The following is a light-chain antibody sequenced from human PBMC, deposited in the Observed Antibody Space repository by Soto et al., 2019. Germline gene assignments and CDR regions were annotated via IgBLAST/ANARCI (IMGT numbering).Light chain of an antibody. V-gene: IGKV1-6*01. CDR3: LQDINYPWT. Sequence: IQMTQSPSSLSASVGDRVTITCRASQSISSYLNWYQQKPGKAPKRLIYAASSLQSGVPPRFSGSGSGTDFTLAISSLQPEDSATYYCLQDINYPWTFGQGTKVDI. CDR2: AAS. CDR1: QSISSY. J-gene: IGKJ1*01.